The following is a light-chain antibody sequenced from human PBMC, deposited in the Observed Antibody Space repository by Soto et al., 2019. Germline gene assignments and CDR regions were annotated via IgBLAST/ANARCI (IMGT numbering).Light chain of an antibody. V-gene: IGLV1-40*01. Sequence: QSVLTQPPSVSGAPGQRVTISCTGSSSNIGANYDVHWYQQRPGTAPKLLIFGNSNRPSGVPDRFSGSKSGTSASLAITGLQAEDEGDYYCQSYDSTLSARYVFGTGTTVTVL. J-gene: IGLJ1*01. CDR3: QSYDSTLSARYV. CDR2: GNS. CDR1: SSNIGANYD.